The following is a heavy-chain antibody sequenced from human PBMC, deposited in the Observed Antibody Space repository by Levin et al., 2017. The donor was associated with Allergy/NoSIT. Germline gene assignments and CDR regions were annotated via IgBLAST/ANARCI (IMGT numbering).Heavy chain of an antibody. CDR3: ARASDIRDGLNY. CDR2: IYYSGST. CDR1: GGSVSSGSYY. D-gene: IGHD5-24*01. J-gene: IGHJ4*02. V-gene: IGHV4-61*01. Sequence: SQTLSLTCTVSGGSVSSGSYYWSWIRQPPGKGLEWIGYIYYSGSTNYNPSLKSRVTISVDTSKNQFSLKLSSVTAADTAVYYCARASDIRDGLNYWGQGTLVTVSS.